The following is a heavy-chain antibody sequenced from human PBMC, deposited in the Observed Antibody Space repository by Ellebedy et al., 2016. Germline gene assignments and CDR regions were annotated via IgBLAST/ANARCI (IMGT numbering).Heavy chain of an antibody. V-gene: IGHV4-61*01. D-gene: IGHD2-8*01. J-gene: IGHJ6*02. CDR1: GASVSSGSDY. Sequence: GSLRLXXTVSGASVSSGSDYWSWIRQSPGKGLEWIGYIYNSGSTNYNPSLKSRVTISVDTSKNQFSLKLNSVTAADTAVYYCARDYGTSGSYYYYYGMDVWGQGTTVTVS. CDR3: ARDYGTSGSYYYYYGMDV. CDR2: IYNSGST.